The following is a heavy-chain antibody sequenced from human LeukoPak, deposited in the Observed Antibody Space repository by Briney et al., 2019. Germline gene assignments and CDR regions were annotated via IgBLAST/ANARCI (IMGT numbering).Heavy chain of an antibody. J-gene: IGHJ4*02. CDR1: GYSISSGYY. V-gene: IGHV4-38-2*02. Sequence: SETLSLTCTVSGYSISSGYYWGWIRQPPGKGLEWVGFIYHNGNTYYNPSLKSRVTISVDTSKNHFSLKLTSVTAADTAVYYCANFDYGDYWGQGTLVSVSS. CDR3: ANFDYGDY. CDR2: IYHNGNT.